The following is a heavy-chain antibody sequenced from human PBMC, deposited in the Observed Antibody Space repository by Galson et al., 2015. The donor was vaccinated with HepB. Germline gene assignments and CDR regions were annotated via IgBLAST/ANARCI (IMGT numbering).Heavy chain of an antibody. CDR1: GFTFSRYW. Sequence: SLRLSCAASGFTFSRYWMHWVRQAPGKGLVWVSRIKPDGSGTSYTDSVRGRFTISRDNAKNTVYLQMNSLRDEDTAVYYCVTSDYISLYYFDYWGQGTLVTVSS. V-gene: IGHV3-74*01. J-gene: IGHJ4*02. CDR3: VTSDYISLYYFDY. CDR2: IKPDGSGT. D-gene: IGHD4-11*01.